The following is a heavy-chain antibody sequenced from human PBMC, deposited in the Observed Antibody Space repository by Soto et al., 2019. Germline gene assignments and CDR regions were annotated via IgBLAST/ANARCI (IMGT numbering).Heavy chain of an antibody. CDR1: GGSISSYY. CDR3: ARRIQLDY. Sequence: QVQLQESGPGLVKPSETLSLTCTVSGGSISSYYWGWIRQPPGKGLEWIGHISSRGSTSYNPSLKSRVSISMDTSKNQFSLNLGSVTAADSAVYYCARRIQLDYWGQGTLVTVSS. CDR2: ISSRGST. D-gene: IGHD2-15*01. V-gene: IGHV4-59*01. J-gene: IGHJ4*02.